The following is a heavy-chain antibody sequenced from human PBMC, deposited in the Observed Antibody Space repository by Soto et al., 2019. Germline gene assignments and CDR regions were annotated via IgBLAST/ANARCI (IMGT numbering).Heavy chain of an antibody. CDR2: IYHSGST. V-gene: IGHV4-38-2*02. Sequence: SETLSLTCTVSGYSISSGYYWGWIRQPPGKGLEWIGSIYHSGSTYYNPSLKSRLTISVDTSKNLFSLKLSTVTAADTAVYYCARQAYYDYVWGSYRFDYWGQGTLVTVSS. CDR1: GYSISSGYY. D-gene: IGHD3-16*02. CDR3: ARQAYYDYVWGSYRFDY. J-gene: IGHJ4*02.